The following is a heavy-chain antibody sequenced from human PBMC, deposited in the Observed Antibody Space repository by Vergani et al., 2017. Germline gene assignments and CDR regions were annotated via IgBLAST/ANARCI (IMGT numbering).Heavy chain of an antibody. D-gene: IGHD3-3*01. J-gene: IGHJ4*02. CDR2: ISSSSSYI. Sequence: EVQMVESGGGLVKPGGSLRLSCVASGFTFSHYSMNWVRQAPGKGLEWVSSISSSSSYIYYADSVKGRFTISRDNAKNSLYLQMNSLRAEYTAVYYCARDLHDFFDYWGQGTLVTVSS. CDR3: ARDLHDFFDY. V-gene: IGHV3-21*01. CDR1: GFTFSHYS.